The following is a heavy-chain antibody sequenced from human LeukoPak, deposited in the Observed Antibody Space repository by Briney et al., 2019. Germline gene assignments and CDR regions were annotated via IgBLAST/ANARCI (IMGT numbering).Heavy chain of an antibody. CDR3: ASSSGWYTDY. CDR2: IYYSGST. V-gene: IGHV4-59*01. J-gene: IGHJ4*02. D-gene: IGHD6-19*01. Sequence: TSETLSLTCTVSGGSISSYYWSWIRQPPGKGPEWIGYIYYSGSTNYNPSLKSRVTISVDTSKNQFSLKLSSVTAADTAVYYCASSSGWYTDYWGQGTLVTVSS. CDR1: GGSISSYY.